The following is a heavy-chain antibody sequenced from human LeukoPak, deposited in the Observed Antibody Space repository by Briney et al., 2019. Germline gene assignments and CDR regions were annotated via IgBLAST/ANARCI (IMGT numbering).Heavy chain of an antibody. CDR2: IKSKSDGGTT. V-gene: IGHV3-15*01. J-gene: IGHJ3*02. Sequence: GGSLRLSCAASGFTFSNAWMNWVRQAPGKGLEWVGRIKSKSDGGTTDCAAPVKGRFAISRDDSKNTLYLQMNSLKTEDTAVYYCTTDQRITVFGVVVNDHGAFDIWGQGTMVTVSS. CDR1: GFTFSNAW. CDR3: TTDQRITVFGVVVNDHGAFDI. D-gene: IGHD3-3*01.